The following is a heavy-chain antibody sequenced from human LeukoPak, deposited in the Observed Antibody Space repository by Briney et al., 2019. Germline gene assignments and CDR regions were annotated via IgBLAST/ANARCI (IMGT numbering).Heavy chain of an antibody. Sequence: SETLSLTCTVSGYSISSGYYWGWIRQPPGKGLEWIGSIYHSGSTYYNPSLKSRVTISVDTSKNQFSLKLSSVTAADTAVYYCARDQMYYYDSSGFYYWGQGTLVTVSS. CDR3: ARDQMYYYDSSGFYY. D-gene: IGHD3-22*01. V-gene: IGHV4-38-2*02. CDR2: IYHSGST. J-gene: IGHJ4*02. CDR1: GYSISSGYY.